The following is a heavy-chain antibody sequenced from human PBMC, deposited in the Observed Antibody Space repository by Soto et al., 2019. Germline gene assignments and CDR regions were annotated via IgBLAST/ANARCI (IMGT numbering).Heavy chain of an antibody. D-gene: IGHD4-17*01. J-gene: IGHJ4*02. CDR2: IYHSGST. V-gene: IGHV4-30-2*01. CDR1: GGSISSGGYS. Sequence: PSETLSLTCAVSGGSISSGGYSWSWIRQPPGKGLEWIGYIYHSGSTYYNPSLKSRVTISVDTSKNQFSLKLSSVTAADTAVYYCARGSLTVTTGIEFDYWGQGTLVTVSS. CDR3: ARGSLTVTTGIEFDY.